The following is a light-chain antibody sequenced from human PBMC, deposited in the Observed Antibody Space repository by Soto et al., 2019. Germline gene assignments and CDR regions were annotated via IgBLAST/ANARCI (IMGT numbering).Light chain of an antibody. Sequence: EIVMTQSPATLSVSQGERATLSCRDSESVSNNLAWYQQKFGQAPRLLIYHASTRATGIPARFSGSGSGTELTLTISSLQSEDFALYYCQQYNEWPLTFGGGTKVEIK. V-gene: IGKV3-15*01. CDR2: HAS. CDR1: ESVSNN. J-gene: IGKJ4*01. CDR3: QQYNEWPLT.